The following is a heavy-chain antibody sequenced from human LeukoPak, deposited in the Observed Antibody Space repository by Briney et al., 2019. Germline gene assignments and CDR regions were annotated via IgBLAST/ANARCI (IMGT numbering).Heavy chain of an antibody. Sequence: GGSLRLSCAASGFTFSSYAMSWVRQAPGKGLEWVSVIYSGGSTYYADSVKGRFTISRDNSKNTLYLQMNSLRAEDTAVYYCARGTTYSGSYPFDYWGQGTLVTVSS. CDR2: IYSGGST. CDR1: GFTFSSYA. D-gene: IGHD1-26*01. J-gene: IGHJ4*02. V-gene: IGHV3-53*01. CDR3: ARGTTYSGSYPFDY.